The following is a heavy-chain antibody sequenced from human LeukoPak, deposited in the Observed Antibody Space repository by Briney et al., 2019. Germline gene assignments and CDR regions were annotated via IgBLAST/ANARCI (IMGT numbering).Heavy chain of an antibody. D-gene: IGHD3-10*01. Sequence: SVKVSCKASGCTFTDYYIHWVRQAPRQGPDWMGWINPNSGGTNYAQRFQGRVTMTRDTSISTAYMELSRLRSDDTAVYYCAKDSGPLDYWGQGTLVTVSS. CDR1: GCTFTDYY. CDR2: INPNSGGT. CDR3: AKDSGPLDY. J-gene: IGHJ4*02. V-gene: IGHV1-2*02.